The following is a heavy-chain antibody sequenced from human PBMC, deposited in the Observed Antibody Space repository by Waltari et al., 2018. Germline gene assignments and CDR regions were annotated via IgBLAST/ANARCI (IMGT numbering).Heavy chain of an antibody. J-gene: IGHJ4*02. D-gene: IGHD3-3*01. CDR2: IKQDGSEK. Sequence: EVQLVESGGGLVQPGGSLRLSCAACGLTFSRYWMSWVRQAPGKGLEWVANIKQDGSEKYYVDSVKGRFTISRDNAKNSLYLQMNSLRAEDTAVYYCARDNFWSGYADYVDYWGQGTLVTVSS. V-gene: IGHV3-7*03. CDR1: GLTFSRYW. CDR3: ARDNFWSGYADYVDY.